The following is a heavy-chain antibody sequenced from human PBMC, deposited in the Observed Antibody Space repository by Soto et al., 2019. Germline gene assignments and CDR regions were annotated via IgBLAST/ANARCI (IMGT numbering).Heavy chain of an antibody. CDR2: IYSGGST. J-gene: IGHJ6*03. CDR1: GFTVSSNY. Sequence: GGSLRLSCAASGFTVSSNYMSWVRQAPGKGLEWVSVIYSGGSTYYADSVKGRFTISRHNSKNTLYLHINSLRAADTAVYYYARVHREVDYGDSFDIPYYYYYRDVGGNGPTVTVSS. D-gene: IGHD4-17*01. V-gene: IGHV3-53*04. CDR3: ARVHREVDYGDSFDIPYYYYYRDV.